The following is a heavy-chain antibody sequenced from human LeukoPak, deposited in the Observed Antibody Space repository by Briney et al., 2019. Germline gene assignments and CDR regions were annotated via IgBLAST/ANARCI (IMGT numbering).Heavy chain of an antibody. V-gene: IGHV3-30*03. CDR1: GFTFSSYG. Sequence: GGSLRLSCAASGFTFSSYGMHWVRQAPGKGLEWVAVISYDGSNKYYADSVKGRFTISRDNSKNTLYLQMNSLRAEDTAVYYCARGGIAARPPFDYWGQGTLVTVSS. CDR3: ARGGIAARPPFDY. CDR2: ISYDGSNK. D-gene: IGHD6-6*01. J-gene: IGHJ4*02.